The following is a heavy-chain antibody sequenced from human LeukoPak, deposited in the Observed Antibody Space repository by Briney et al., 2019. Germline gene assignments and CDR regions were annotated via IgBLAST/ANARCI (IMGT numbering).Heavy chain of an antibody. CDR3: ARNHDGYSYGRPQYYYYMDV. Sequence: GASVKVSCKASGGTFSSYAISWVRQAPGQGLEWMGGIIPIFGTANYAQKFQGRVTITTDESTSTAYMELSSLRSEDTAVYYCARNHDGYSYGRPQYYYYMDVWGRGTTVTVSS. CDR2: IIPIFGTA. J-gene: IGHJ6*03. D-gene: IGHD5-18*01. V-gene: IGHV1-69*05. CDR1: GGTFSSYA.